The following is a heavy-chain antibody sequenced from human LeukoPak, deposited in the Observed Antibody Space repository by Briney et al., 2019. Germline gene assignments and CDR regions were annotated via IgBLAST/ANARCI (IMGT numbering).Heavy chain of an antibody. Sequence: GRSLRLSCAASGFTFSSYGMHWVRQAPGKGLEWVAVISYDVGKKYYADSVKGRFTISRDNSRNTLYLQMNSLRAEDTAVYYCAKDDYYDTSGYRDWGQGTLVTVSS. CDR3: AKDDYYDTSGYRD. CDR2: ISYDVGKK. J-gene: IGHJ4*02. V-gene: IGHV3-30*18. CDR1: GFTFSSYG. D-gene: IGHD3-22*01.